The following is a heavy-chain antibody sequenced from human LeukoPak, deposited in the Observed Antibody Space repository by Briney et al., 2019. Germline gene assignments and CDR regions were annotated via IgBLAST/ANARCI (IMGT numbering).Heavy chain of an antibody. Sequence: GGSLRLSCAASGFTFSSYEMNWVRQAPGKGLEWVSYISSSGSTIYYADSVKGRFTISRDDSKNTLSLQMNSLRVEDTAVYYCARDLAWGAFDYWGQGTLVTVSS. D-gene: IGHD7-27*01. CDR1: GFTFSSYE. J-gene: IGHJ4*02. V-gene: IGHV3-48*03. CDR3: ARDLAWGAFDY. CDR2: ISSSGSTI.